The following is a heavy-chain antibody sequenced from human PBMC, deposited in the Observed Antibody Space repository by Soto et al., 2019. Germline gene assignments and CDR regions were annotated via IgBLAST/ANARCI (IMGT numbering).Heavy chain of an antibody. CDR3: ERWSPGDLTLDY. Sequence: QVQLVQSGAEVKKPGASVKVSCKASGYTLTGYHMHWVRQAPGQGLEWMGWINPNSGDTNYAQKFQGRVTMTRDTYISTAYVELSRLRSDDKAVSYCERWSPGDLTLDYWGQGTLVTVSS. CDR2: INPNSGDT. CDR1: GYTLTGYH. D-gene: IGHD2-21*02. J-gene: IGHJ4*02. V-gene: IGHV1-2*02.